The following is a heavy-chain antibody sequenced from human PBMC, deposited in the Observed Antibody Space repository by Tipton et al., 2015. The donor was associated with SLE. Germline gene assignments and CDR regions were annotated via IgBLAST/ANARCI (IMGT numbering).Heavy chain of an antibody. CDR1: GYPLANFF. D-gene: IGHD5-18*01. V-gene: IGHV1-46*01. J-gene: IGHJ6*03. Sequence: QVQLVQSGAEVKRPGASVKVACMASGYPLANFFMHWVRQAPGQGLEWMGVINPSGGSTTYAQNFQGRVSMTRDTSTSTVHMELSSLRSDDTAVYYCARDRDGYGSYSYSYYYFLDVWGKGTTVIVSS. CDR3: ARDRDGYGSYSYSYYYFLDV. CDR2: INPSGGST.